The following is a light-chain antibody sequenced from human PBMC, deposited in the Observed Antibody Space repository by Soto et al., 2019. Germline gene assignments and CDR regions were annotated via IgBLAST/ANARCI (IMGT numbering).Light chain of an antibody. CDR2: WAS. CDR3: QQYHSTPQT. J-gene: IGKJ1*01. CDR1: QSVLYSSNNKNY. V-gene: IGKV4-1*01. Sequence: DIVMTQSPDSLAVSLGERATINCKSSQSVLYSSNNKNYLAWYQQKPGQPPKLLIYWASTRESGVPDRFSGSGSGTDFTLTISSLQAEDVAVYSCQQYHSTPQTFGQGTKVEIK.